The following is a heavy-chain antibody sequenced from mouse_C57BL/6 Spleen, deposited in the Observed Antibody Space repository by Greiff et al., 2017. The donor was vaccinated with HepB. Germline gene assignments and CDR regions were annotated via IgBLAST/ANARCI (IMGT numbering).Heavy chain of an antibody. J-gene: IGHJ4*01. Sequence: QVQLQQPGAELVRPGTSVKLSCKASGYTFTSYWMHWVRQRPGQGLEWIGVIDPSDSYTNYNQKFKGKATLTVDTSSSTAYMQLSSLTSEDSAVYYCARSPPYYGSSYTVGDYWGQGTSVTVSS. V-gene: IGHV1-59*01. D-gene: IGHD1-1*01. CDR2: IDPSDSYT. CDR1: GYTFTSYW. CDR3: ARSPPYYGSSYTVGDY.